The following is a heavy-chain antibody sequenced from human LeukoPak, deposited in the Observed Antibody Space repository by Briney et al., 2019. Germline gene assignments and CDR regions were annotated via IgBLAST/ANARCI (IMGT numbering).Heavy chain of an antibody. J-gene: IGHJ6*04. V-gene: IGHV3-21*01. D-gene: IGHD3-10*01. CDR2: ISSSSSYI. CDR1: GFSFSDYS. Sequence: GGSLRLSCAASGFSFSDYSMNWVRQAPGKGLEWVSSISSSSSYIYYADSVKGRFTISRDNAKNSLYLQMNSLRAEDTAVYYCARFVLWFVETSYGMDVWGKGTTVTV. CDR3: ARFVLWFVETSYGMDV.